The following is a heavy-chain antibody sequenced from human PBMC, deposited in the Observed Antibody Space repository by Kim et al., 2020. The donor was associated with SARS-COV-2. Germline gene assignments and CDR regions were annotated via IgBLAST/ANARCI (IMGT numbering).Heavy chain of an antibody. V-gene: IGHV4-59*01. D-gene: IGHD3-22*01. Sequence: SETLSLTCTVSGGSISSYYWSWIRQPPGKGLEWIGYIYYSGSTNYNPSLKSRVTISVDTSKNQFSLKLSSVTAADTAVYYCARDTYYYDSSGYPIPHAF. CDR1: GGSISSYY. CDR2: IYYSGST. J-gene: IGHJ3*01. CDR3: ARDTYYYDSSGYPIPHAF.